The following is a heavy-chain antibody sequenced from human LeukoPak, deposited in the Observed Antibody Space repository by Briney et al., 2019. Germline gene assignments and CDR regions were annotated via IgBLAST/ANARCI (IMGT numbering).Heavy chain of an antibody. CDR2: INQLGNEK. D-gene: IGHD2-2*01. J-gene: IGHJ4*02. Sequence: GESLTLSCAASGFTFSSYWMSWISQAPGRGLEWVANINQLGNEKNYVDSVIGRFTISRNNVDDSLYLEMNSLRVEDTAVYYCGRDRVVPAATFYWGQGVLVTVSS. CDR3: GRDRVVPAATFY. V-gene: IGHV3-7*01. CDR1: GFTFSSYW.